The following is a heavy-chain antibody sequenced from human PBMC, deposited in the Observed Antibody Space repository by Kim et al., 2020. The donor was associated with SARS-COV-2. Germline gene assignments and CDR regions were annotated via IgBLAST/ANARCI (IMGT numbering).Heavy chain of an antibody. V-gene: IGHV4-59*08. CDR2: IYYSGST. CDR3: ARTPGYCSGGSCCSRGDYDY. Sequence: SETLSLTCTVSGGSISSYYWSWIRQPPGKGLEWIGYIYYSGSTNYNPSLKSRVTIAVDTSKNQFSLKLSSVTAADTAVYYCARTPGYCSGGSCCSRGDYDYWGQGTLVTVSS. J-gene: IGHJ4*02. D-gene: IGHD2-15*01. CDR1: GGSISSYY.